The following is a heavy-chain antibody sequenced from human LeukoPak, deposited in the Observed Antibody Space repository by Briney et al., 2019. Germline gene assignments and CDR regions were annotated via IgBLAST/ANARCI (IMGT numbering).Heavy chain of an antibody. CDR3: ARDFPAPGKFDY. V-gene: IGHV3-21*01. D-gene: IGHD2-15*01. J-gene: IGHJ4*02. Sequence: GGSLRLSCAASGFTFSSYSMNWVRQAPGKGLEWVSSISSSSSYIYYADSVKGRFTISRDNAKNSLYLQMNSLRAEDTAMYYCARDFPAPGKFDYWGQGTLVTVSS. CDR1: GFTFSSYS. CDR2: ISSSSSYI.